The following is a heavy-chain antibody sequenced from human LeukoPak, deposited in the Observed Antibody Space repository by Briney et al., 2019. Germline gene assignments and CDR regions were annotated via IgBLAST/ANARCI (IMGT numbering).Heavy chain of an antibody. J-gene: IGHJ4*02. CDR1: GFTLSAYA. D-gene: IGHD1-1*01. CDR2: ISSNGGSS. Sequence: GGSLTLSCSASGFTLSAYAMYWVRQAPGKGLEYVSGISSNGGSSFYADSVKGRFTISRDNSKNTLYLQMSSLRAEDAAVYYCVKITSVTGGDCWGQGTRLTVSS. CDR3: VKITSVTGGDC. V-gene: IGHV3-64D*09.